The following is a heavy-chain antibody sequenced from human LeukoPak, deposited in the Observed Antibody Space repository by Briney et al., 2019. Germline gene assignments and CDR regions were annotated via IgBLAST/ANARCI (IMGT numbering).Heavy chain of an antibody. CDR1: GFTFSNAW. V-gene: IGHV3-15*07. Sequence: PGGSLRLSCAASGFTFSNAWMNWVRQAPGKGLEWVGRIKSKTDGGTTDYAAPVKGRFTISRDDSKNTLYLQMNSLKTEDTAVYYCSSYEYCSSTSCAPLNYYYYGMDVWGQGTTVTVSS. D-gene: IGHD2-2*01. J-gene: IGHJ6*02. CDR3: SSYEYCSSTSCAPLNYYYYGMDV. CDR2: IKSKTDGGTT.